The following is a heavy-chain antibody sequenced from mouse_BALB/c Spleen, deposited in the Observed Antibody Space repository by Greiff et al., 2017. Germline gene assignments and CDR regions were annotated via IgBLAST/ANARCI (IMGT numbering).Heavy chain of an antibody. CDR2: IYPGDGDT. CDR3: AMGNDKDY. V-gene: IGHV1-80*01. CDR1: GYAFSSYW. D-gene: IGHD2-12*01. J-gene: IGHJ2*01. Sequence: QVHVKQSGAELVRPGSSVKISCKASGYAFSSYWMNWVKQRPGQGLEWIGQIYPGDGDTNYNGKFKGKATLTADKSSSTAYMQLSSLTSEDSAVYFCAMGNDKDYWGQGTTLTVSS.